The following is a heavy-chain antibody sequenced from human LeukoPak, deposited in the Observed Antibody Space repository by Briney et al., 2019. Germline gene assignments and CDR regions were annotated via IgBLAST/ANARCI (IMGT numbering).Heavy chain of an antibody. CDR2: IYYSGST. CDR1: GGSVSSGSYY. D-gene: IGHD6-6*01. J-gene: IGHJ4*02. Sequence: PSETLSLTCTVSGGSVSSGSYYWSWIRQPPGKGLEWIGYIYYSGSTNYNPSLKSRVTISLDTSKNQFSLKLSSVTAADTAVYYCARGDSSSPCYIDYWGQGTLVTVSS. V-gene: IGHV4-61*01. CDR3: ARGDSSSPCYIDY.